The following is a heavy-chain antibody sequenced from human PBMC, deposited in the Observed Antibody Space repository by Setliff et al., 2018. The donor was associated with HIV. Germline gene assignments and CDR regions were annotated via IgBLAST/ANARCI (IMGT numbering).Heavy chain of an antibody. CDR1: GGSISSHY. CDR3: ARAYYLWPFEF. Sequence: PSETLSLTCTVSGGSISSHYWSWIRQPPGKGLEWIGYIYYSGSANYNPSLKSRVTISVDTSKNQFSLKLSSVTAADTAVNYCARAYYLWPFEFWGQGTMVTVSS. V-gene: IGHV4-59*11. D-gene: IGHD3-10*01. J-gene: IGHJ3*01. CDR2: IYYSGSA.